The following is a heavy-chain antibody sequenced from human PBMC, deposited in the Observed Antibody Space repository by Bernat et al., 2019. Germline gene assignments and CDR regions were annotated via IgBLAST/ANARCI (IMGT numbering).Heavy chain of an antibody. Sequence: QVQLVESGGGVVQPGRSLRLPCAASGFTFSSYAMHWVRQAPGKGLEWVAVISYDGSNKYYADSVKGRFTIARDNSKNTLYLQMNSLRAEDTAVYYCARAAVVVPAGGFDYWGQGTLVTVSS. CDR3: ARAAVVVPAGGFDY. D-gene: IGHD2-2*01. V-gene: IGHV3-30-3*01. CDR2: ISYDGSNK. CDR1: GFTFSSYA. J-gene: IGHJ4*02.